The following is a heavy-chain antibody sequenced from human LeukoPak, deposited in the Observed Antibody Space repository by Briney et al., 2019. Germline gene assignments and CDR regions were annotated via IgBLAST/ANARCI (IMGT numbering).Heavy chain of an antibody. J-gene: IGHJ4*02. CDR2: ISGSDGST. Sequence: GGSLRLSCAASGFTFSSYAMTWVRQAPGKGLEWVSIISGSDGSTNYADSVKGRFTISRDNSKNTLYLQMNSLRAEDTAVYYCARVSQPQQPLDYWGQGTLVTVSS. D-gene: IGHD6-13*01. V-gene: IGHV3-23*01. CDR1: GFTFSSYA. CDR3: ARVSQPQQPLDY.